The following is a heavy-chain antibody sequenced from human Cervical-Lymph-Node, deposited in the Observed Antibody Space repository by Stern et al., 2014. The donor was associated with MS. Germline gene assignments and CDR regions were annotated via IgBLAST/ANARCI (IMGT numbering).Heavy chain of an antibody. CDR3: ARRVLVAMGGYPKTLDV. J-gene: IGHJ6*02. CDR1: GFTFSRYW. D-gene: IGHD2-2*01. Sequence: VQLVESGGVLVQPGGSLKLSCAASGFTFSRYWMTWVRQAPGKGLEWVANIKEDGSEQYYVDSVKGRFTMSRDNAKNSLYLQMNSLRTEDTAVYYCARRVLVAMGGYPKTLDVWGQGTTVTVSS. V-gene: IGHV3-7*01. CDR2: IKEDGSEQ.